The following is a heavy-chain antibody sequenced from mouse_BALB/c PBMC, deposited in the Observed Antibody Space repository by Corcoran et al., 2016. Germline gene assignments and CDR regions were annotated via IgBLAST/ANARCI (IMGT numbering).Heavy chain of an antibody. CDR3: ARLITTAPWVAY. V-gene: IGHV1-18*01. D-gene: IGHD1-2*01. Sequence: EVQLQQSGPELVKPGASVKISCKTSGYTFTEYTMHWVTQGHGKSLEWLGGINPNNGGTSYNQKFKGKATLTVDKSSSTAYMELRSLTSEDSAVYYCARLITTAPWVAYWGQGTLVTVS. J-gene: IGHJ3*01. CDR2: INPNNGGT. CDR1: GYTFTEYT.